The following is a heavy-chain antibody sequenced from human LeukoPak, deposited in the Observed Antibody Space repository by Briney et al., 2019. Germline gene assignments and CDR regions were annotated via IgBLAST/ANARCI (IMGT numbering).Heavy chain of an antibody. CDR2: IKPNSGGT. D-gene: IGHD2-15*01. Sequence: ASVKVSCKASGYTFTGYYMHWVRQVLGQGLEWLGWIKPNSGGTKYAQKFQGRVTTTRDTSISTAYMELSGLRSDDTAVYYCARAGHSDFNWFDPWGQGTLVTVSS. J-gene: IGHJ5*02. CDR3: ARAGHSDFNWFDP. CDR1: GYTFTGYY. V-gene: IGHV1-2*02.